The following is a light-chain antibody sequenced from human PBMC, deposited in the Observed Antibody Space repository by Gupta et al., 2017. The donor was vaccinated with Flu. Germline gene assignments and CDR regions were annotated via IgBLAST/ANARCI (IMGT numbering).Light chain of an antibody. J-gene: IGKJ4*01. CDR1: QSGSSSY. Sequence: VTLSLLPGERATLSCRASQSGSSSYLAWYQQKPGQAPRLLIYGASSSATGIPDRFGGSASGTDFTLTISILDPEDFTVYSCQRYGSSPHTFGGGTKVEIK. CDR2: GAS. V-gene: IGKV3-20*01. CDR3: QRYGSSPHT.